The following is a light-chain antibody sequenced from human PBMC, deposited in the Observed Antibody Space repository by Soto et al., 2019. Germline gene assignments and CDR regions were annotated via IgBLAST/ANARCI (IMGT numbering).Light chain of an antibody. CDR1: QSINSG. J-gene: IGKJ1*01. V-gene: IGKV1-5*03. CDR3: QQYNYLWT. CDR2: KAS. Sequence: LQMTQSPSTLSASVGDTVTITCRASQSINSGLVCYQQKPGRAPKLLIYKASTLESGVPSRFSGSGSGTEFTLTISSLQPDDFATYYCQQYNYLWTFGPGTKVEIK.